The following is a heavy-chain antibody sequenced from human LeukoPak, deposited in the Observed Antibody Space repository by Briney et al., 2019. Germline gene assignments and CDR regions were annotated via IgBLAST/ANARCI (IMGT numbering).Heavy chain of an antibody. CDR1: GGSISSYY. CDR3: ARIELLANWFDP. CDR2: IYTSGST. D-gene: IGHD2-15*01. J-gene: IGHJ5*02. V-gene: IGHV4-4*07. Sequence: SETLSLTCTVSGGSISSYYWSWIRQPAGKGLEWIGRIYTSGSTNYNPSLKSRVTISVDRSKNQFSLKLSSVTAADTAVYYCARIELLANWFDPWGQGTLVTVSS.